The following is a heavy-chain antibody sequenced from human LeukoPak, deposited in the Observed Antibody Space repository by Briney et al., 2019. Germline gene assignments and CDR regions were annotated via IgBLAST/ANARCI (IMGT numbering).Heavy chain of an antibody. D-gene: IGHD3-10*01. CDR3: AKVTYGSGTYGAFDY. V-gene: IGHV3-23*01. J-gene: IGHJ4*02. CDR1: GFSFSTYG. Sequence: GGSLRLSCAASGFSFSTYGMSWVRQAPGKGLEWVSTISLSGDRTYYADSVKGRFTISRGNSKNTLDLQMNSLRAEDTAVYYCAKVTYGSGTYGAFDYWGQGTLVTVSS. CDR2: ISLSGDRT.